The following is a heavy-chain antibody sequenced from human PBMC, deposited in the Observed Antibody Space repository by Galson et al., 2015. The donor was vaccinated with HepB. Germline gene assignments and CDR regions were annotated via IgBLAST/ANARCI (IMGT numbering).Heavy chain of an antibody. V-gene: IGHV3-30-3*01. D-gene: IGHD5-12*01. CDR3: ARDPSHMATFDY. Sequence: SLRLSCAASGFTFSSYAMHWVRQAPGKGLEWVAVISYDGSNKYYADSVKGRFTISRDNSKNTLYLQMNSLRAEDTAVYYCARDPSHMATFDYWGQGTLVTVSS. CDR2: ISYDGSNK. CDR1: GFTFSSYA. J-gene: IGHJ4*02.